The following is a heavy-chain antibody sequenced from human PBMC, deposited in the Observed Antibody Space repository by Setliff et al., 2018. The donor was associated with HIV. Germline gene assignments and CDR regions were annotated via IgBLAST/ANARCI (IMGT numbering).Heavy chain of an antibody. CDR1: GGSISSYY. J-gene: IGHJ6*02. D-gene: IGHD3-22*01. V-gene: IGHV4-59*01. CDR3: ARGGGFWYYDSSGYGGRLYYYYGMDV. Sequence: SETLSLTCTVSGGSISSYYWSWIRQPPGKGLEWIGYIYYSGSTNYNPSLKSRVTISVDTSKNQFSLKLSSVTAADTAVYYCARGGGFWYYDSSGYGGRLYYYYGMDVWGQGTTVTVPS. CDR2: IYYSGST.